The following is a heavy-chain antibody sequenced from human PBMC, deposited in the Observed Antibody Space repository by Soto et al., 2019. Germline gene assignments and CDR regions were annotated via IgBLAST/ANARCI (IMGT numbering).Heavy chain of an antibody. CDR2: MNPDSGNT. J-gene: IGHJ5*02. V-gene: IGHV1-8*01. Sequence: ASVKVSCKVSGFSLTNYDIYWVRPATGQGPEWMGWMNPDSGNTGYAQKFQGRVTMTTNTSTSTAYMELSSLRSDDTAVYYCARAHSREGIVVVPAARLGWFDPWGQGTPVTVSS. CDR3: ARAHSREGIVVVPAARLGWFDP. CDR1: GFSLTNYD. D-gene: IGHD2-2*01.